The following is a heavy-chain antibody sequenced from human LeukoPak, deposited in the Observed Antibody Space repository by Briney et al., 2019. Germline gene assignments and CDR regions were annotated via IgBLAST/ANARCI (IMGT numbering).Heavy chain of an antibody. D-gene: IGHD3-22*01. V-gene: IGHV7-4-1*02. CDR2: INTNTGNP. CDR1: GYTFTRFA. J-gene: IGHJ4*02. Sequence: ASVKVSCKASGYTFTRFAMNWVRQALGQGLEWMGWINTNTGNPTYAQGFTGRVVFSLDTSVNTAFLQISSLMAEDTAVYYCARIYHDRSGQGFDYWGQGTLVTVSS. CDR3: ARIYHDRSGQGFDY.